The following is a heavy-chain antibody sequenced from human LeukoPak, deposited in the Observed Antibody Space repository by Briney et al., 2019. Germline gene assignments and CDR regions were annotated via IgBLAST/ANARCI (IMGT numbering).Heavy chain of an antibody. Sequence: PSETLSLTCIVSGGSISNYYWSWMRQPAGKGLEWIGRIYTSGSTNYNPSLKSRVTMSVDTSKNQFSLKLRSVTAADTAVYYCARESTYGSGSYFSYWGQGTLVTVSS. J-gene: IGHJ4*02. CDR2: IYTSGST. CDR3: ARESTYGSGSYFSY. D-gene: IGHD3-10*01. V-gene: IGHV4-4*07. CDR1: GGSISNYY.